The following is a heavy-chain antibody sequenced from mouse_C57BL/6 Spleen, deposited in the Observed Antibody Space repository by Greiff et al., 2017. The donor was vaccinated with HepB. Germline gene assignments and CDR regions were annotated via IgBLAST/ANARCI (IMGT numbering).Heavy chain of an antibody. Sequence: EVKLMESGAELVRPGASVKLSCTASGFNIKDYYMHWVKQRPEQGLEWIGRIDPEDGDTEYAPKFQGKATMTADTSSNTAYLQLSSLTSEDTAVYYCTTGLYGSSYYFDYWGQGTTLTVSS. J-gene: IGHJ2*01. D-gene: IGHD1-1*01. CDR3: TTGLYGSSYYFDY. CDR1: GFNIKDYY. CDR2: IDPEDGDT. V-gene: IGHV14-1*01.